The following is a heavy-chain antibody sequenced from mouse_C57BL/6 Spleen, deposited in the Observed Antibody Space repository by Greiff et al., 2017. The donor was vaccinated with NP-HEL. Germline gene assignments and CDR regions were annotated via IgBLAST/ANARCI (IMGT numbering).Heavy chain of an antibody. V-gene: IGHV5-15*04. CDR2: ISNLAYSI. CDR1: GFTFSDYG. Sequence: EVKLEESGGGLVQPGGSLKLSCAASGFTFSDYGMAWVRQAPRKGPEWVAFISNLAYSIYYADTVTGRFTISRENAKNTLYLEMSSLRSEDTAMYYCARDWSYAMDYWGQGTSVTVSS. J-gene: IGHJ4*01. D-gene: IGHD4-1*01. CDR3: ARDWSYAMDY.